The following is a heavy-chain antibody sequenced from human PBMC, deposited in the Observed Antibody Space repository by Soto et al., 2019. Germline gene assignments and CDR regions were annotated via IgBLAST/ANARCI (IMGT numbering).Heavy chain of an antibody. D-gene: IGHD1-1*01. J-gene: IGHJ4*02. CDR2: INRDGGST. CDR3: AREIVTTGEYYFDS. V-gene: IGHV3-74*01. Sequence: PGGSLRLSCSASGFTFSSYAMHWVRQAPGKGLEYVSRINRDGGSTNYADSVKGRVTISRDTAKNTLYLQMNSLRAEDTAVYYCAREIVTTGEYYFDSWGQGTLLTVSS. CDR1: GFTFSSYA.